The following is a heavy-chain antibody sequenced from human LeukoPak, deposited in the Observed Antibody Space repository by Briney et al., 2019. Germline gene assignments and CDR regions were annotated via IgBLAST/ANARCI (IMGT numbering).Heavy chain of an antibody. CDR1: GGAFSGYY. CDR3: ARGQRTVTTH. J-gene: IGHJ4*02. CDR2: INHSGSA. V-gene: IGHV4-34*01. Sequence: PSETLSLTCAVSGGAFSGYYWTWIRQPPGKGLEWIGEINHSGSANYNPSLKSRVTISLDTSMNQFSLNLSSVTAADTAVYYCARGQRTVTTHWGQGTLVTVSS. D-gene: IGHD4-17*01.